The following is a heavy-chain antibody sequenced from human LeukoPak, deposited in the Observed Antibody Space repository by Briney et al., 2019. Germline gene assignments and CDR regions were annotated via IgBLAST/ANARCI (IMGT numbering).Heavy chain of an antibody. Sequence: GSLRLSCAASGFTFSNYAMSWVRQAPGKGLEWVSVISGSGGSTYYADSVKGRFTISRDNSKNTLYLQMNSLRAEDTAVYYCAKDEQWLSGGSDYWGQGTLVTVSS. J-gene: IGHJ4*02. V-gene: IGHV3-23*01. CDR3: AKDEQWLSGGSDY. CDR1: GFTFSNYA. D-gene: IGHD6-19*01. CDR2: ISGSGGST.